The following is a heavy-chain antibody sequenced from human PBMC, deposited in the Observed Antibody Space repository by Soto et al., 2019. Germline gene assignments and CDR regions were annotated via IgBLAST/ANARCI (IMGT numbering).Heavy chain of an antibody. J-gene: IGHJ5*02. CDR2: IYYSGST. CDR1: GGSISSGGYY. V-gene: IGHV4-31*03. D-gene: IGHD2-2*02. CDR3: ARGLDIVVVPAAIPVAWFDP. Sequence: SSETLSLTCTVSGGSISSGGYYWSWIRQHPGKGLEWIGYIYYSGSTYYNPSLKSRVTISVDTSKNQFSLKLSSVTAADTAVYYCARGLDIVVVPAAIPVAWFDPWGQGTLVTVSS.